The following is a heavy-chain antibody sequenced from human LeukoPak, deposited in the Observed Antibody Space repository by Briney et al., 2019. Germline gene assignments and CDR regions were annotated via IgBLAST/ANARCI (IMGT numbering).Heavy chain of an antibody. CDR3: AKDTYNWNRGGFYYFDY. J-gene: IGHJ4*02. V-gene: IGHV3-30*02. CDR1: GSTFSSYG. D-gene: IGHD1-20*01. Sequence: PGGSLRLSCEASGSTFSSYGMHWVRQAPGKGLEWVAFIRYDGSNKYYADSVKGRFTISRDNSKNTLYLQMNSLRAEDTAVYYCAKDTYNWNRGGFYYFDYWGQGTLVTVSS. CDR2: IRYDGSNK.